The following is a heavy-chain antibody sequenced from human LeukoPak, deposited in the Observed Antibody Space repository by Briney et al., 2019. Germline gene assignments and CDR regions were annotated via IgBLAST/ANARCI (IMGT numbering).Heavy chain of an antibody. CDR3: ARMSSYCDY. Sequence: GGSLRLSCAASGFTFSDYYMSWIRQAPGKGLEWVSYISSSGGTIYYADSVKGRFTISRDNAKSSLYLQMNSLRAEDTGVYFCARMSSYCDYWGQGTLVTVSS. CDR2: ISSSGGTI. V-gene: IGHV3-11*04. D-gene: IGHD2-2*01. J-gene: IGHJ4*02. CDR1: GFTFSDYY.